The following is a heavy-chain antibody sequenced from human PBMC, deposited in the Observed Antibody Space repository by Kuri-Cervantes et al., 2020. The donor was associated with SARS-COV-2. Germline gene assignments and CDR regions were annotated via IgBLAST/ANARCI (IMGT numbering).Heavy chain of an antibody. Sequence: SETLSLTCTVSGGSISSYYWGWIRQPPGKGLEWIGYIYYSGSTNYNPSLKSRVTISVDTSKNQFSLKLSSVTAADTAVYYCATARGKLRFLEWLLPLDVWGQGTTVTVSS. CDR2: IYYSGST. CDR1: GGSISSYY. V-gene: IGHV4-59*01. J-gene: IGHJ6*02. CDR3: ATARGKLRFLEWLLPLDV. D-gene: IGHD3-3*01.